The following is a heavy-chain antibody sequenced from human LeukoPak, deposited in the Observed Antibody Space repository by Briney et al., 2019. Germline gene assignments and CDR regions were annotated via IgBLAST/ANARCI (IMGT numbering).Heavy chain of an antibody. J-gene: IGHJ4*02. CDR1: GFTIMTSY. D-gene: IGHD2-21*01. Sequence: PGGSLQLSCRTAGFTIMTSYLRWSRQAPGKGLVWVSVIYSGGTTYYADSVKGRFSISRDNSMNMLYLQMNSLRAEDSDIHYCATYLPITCWVQRTLVTVSS. CDR2: IYSGGTT. V-gene: IGHV3-53*01. CDR3: ATYLPITC.